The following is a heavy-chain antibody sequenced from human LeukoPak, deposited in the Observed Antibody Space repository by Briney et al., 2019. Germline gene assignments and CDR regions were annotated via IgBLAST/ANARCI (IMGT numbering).Heavy chain of an antibody. J-gene: IGHJ4*02. CDR1: GGTFSSYA. CDR3: ARVREPMVRGVTKGVGTLDY. CDR2: IIPILGIA. Sequence: SVKVSCKASGGTFSSYAISWVRQAPGQGLEWMGRIIPILGIANYAQKFQGRVTITADKSTSTAYMELSSLRSEDTAVYYCARVREPMVRGVTKGVGTLDYWGQGTLVTVSS. D-gene: IGHD3-10*01. V-gene: IGHV1-69*04.